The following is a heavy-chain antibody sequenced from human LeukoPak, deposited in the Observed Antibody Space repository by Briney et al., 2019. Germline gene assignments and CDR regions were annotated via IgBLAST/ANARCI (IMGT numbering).Heavy chain of an antibody. CDR3: AKVLYGAHEAFDI. CDR2: IVGSGGST. D-gene: IGHD4-17*01. V-gene: IGHV3-23*01. CDR1: GLTFSNYA. J-gene: IGHJ3*02. Sequence: GLSLRVSCAASGLTFSNYAMAWVRQAPGTGLEWVSLIVGSGGSTYYADSVKGLFTISRDNSKDTLYLQMNSLRAGDTSVYYCAKVLYGAHEAFDIWGRGTMVTVSS.